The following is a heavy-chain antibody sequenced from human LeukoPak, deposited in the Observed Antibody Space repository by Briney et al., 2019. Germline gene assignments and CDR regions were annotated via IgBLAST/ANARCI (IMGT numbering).Heavy chain of an antibody. CDR1: GGSISSHY. CDR3: AGIPFRYYDRSGYYY. J-gene: IGHJ4*02. Sequence: PPETLSLTCTVSGGSISSHYWSWIRQPPGKGLEWIRYIYYSGSTNYNPSLKSRVTISVDTSKNQFSLKLSSVTAADTAVYYCAGIPFRYYDRSGYYYWGQGTLVTVSS. V-gene: IGHV4-59*11. D-gene: IGHD3-22*01. CDR2: IYYSGST.